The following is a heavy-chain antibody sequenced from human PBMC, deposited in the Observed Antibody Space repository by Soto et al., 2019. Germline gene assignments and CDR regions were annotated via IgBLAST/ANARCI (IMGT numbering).Heavy chain of an antibody. V-gene: IGHV3-30*03. D-gene: IGHD4-17*01. Sequence: GGSLRLSCAASGFTFSSYGMHWVRQAPGKGLDWGALISYDGSYKYNTNSVRGRFTISRDNSKNTLYLQMNSLRAEDTAVYYCATDFRGDYFDSWGQGTLVTVSS. J-gene: IGHJ4*02. CDR3: ATDFRGDYFDS. CDR1: GFTFSSYG. CDR2: ISYDGSYK.